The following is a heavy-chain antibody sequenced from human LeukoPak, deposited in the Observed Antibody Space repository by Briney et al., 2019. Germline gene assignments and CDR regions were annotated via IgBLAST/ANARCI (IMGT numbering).Heavy chain of an antibody. CDR1: GDSFSGHY. D-gene: IGHD5-18*01. V-gene: IGHV4-34*01. J-gene: IGHJ4*02. Sequence: PSETLSLTCGVYGDSFSGHYWSWIRQPPGKGLEWIGESIHSGSTNYNPSLESRVTISLDKPKNQFSLKLSSVTAADTAVYYCARGQTQPWFNYWGQGTLVTVSS. CDR2: SIHSGST. CDR3: ARGQTQPWFNY.